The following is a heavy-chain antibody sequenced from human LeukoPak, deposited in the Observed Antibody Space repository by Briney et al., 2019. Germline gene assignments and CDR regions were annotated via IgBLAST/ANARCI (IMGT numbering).Heavy chain of an antibody. CDR1: GGSISSYY. V-gene: IGHV4-4*07. CDR2: IYTSGST. Sequence: SETLSLTCTVSGGSISSYYWSWIRQPAGKGLEWIGRIYTSGSTNYNPSLKSRVTMSVDTSKNQFSLKLSSVTAADTAVYYCARSQAYCSSTTCYVNWFDPWGQGTLVTVSS. J-gene: IGHJ5*02. D-gene: IGHD2-2*01. CDR3: ARSQAYCSSTTCYVNWFDP.